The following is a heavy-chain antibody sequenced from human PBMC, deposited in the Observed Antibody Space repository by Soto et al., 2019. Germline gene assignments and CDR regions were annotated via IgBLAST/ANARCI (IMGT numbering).Heavy chain of an antibody. J-gene: IGHJ4*02. CDR1: GGTFGNSA. CDR3: ARDPVKNVDTAMVDY. D-gene: IGHD5-18*01. CDR2: IIPSFATG. V-gene: IGHV1-69*06. Sequence: SVKVSCKASGGTFGNSAISWVRQAPGQGLEWMGGIIPSFATGNSAPEFQGRLTITADKSTTTAYMELSSLRSEDTAVYYCARDPVKNVDTAMVDYWGQGTLVTVSS.